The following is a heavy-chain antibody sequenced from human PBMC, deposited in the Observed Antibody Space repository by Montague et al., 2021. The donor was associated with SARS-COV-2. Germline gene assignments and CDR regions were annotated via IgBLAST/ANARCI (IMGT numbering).Heavy chain of an antibody. J-gene: IGHJ5*02. CDR1: GCSVSSYY. D-gene: IGHD3-22*01. CDR3: ARDRPPYYYDNSGHFLHGWFDP. CDR2: IYYSGST. Sequence: SETLSLTCSVSGCSVSSYYLNWIRQTPGKGLEWIGNIYYSGSTNYNPSLKSRVTISVDTSKNQFSLKLSSVTAADTAVYYCARDRPPYYYDNSGHFLHGWFDPWGQGTLVTVSS. V-gene: IGHV4-59*02.